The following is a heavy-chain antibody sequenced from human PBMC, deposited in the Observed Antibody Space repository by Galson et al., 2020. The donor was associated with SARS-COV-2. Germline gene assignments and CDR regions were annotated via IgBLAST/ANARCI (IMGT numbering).Heavy chain of an antibody. D-gene: IGHD3-22*01. Sequence: QLGESLKISCVASGFTFSNYWMSWVRQAPGKGLEWVAHIKQDGSEKYYADSVKGRFTISRDNDKNSLYLQVNNLRAEDTAVYYCARDPSSYYDSSGYYGNDAFDIWGQGTMVTVSS. J-gene: IGHJ3*02. V-gene: IGHV3-7*01. CDR3: ARDPSSYYDSSGYYGNDAFDI. CDR2: IKQDGSEK. CDR1: GFTFSNYW.